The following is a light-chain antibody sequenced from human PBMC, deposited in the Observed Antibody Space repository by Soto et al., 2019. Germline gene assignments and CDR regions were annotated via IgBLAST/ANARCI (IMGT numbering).Light chain of an antibody. CDR2: AIS. CDR1: QSVTSNY. CDR3: QQHSNSPWT. J-gene: IGKJ1*01. Sequence: EIVLTQSPGTLSLSPGESAALSCRASQSVTSNYLVWYRQKPGQAPRLLIYAISSRAAGIPDRFNGSGSGTDFTLTITRLEPEDSAVYYCQQHSNSPWTFGQRTRVEV. V-gene: IGKV3D-20*02.